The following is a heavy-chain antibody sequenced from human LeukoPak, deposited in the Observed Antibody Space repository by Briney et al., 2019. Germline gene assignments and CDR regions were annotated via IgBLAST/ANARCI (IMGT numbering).Heavy chain of an antibody. Sequence: SETLSLTCTVSGGSISSYYWSWIRQPPGKGLEWIGYIYHSGSTNYNPSLKSRVTISVDTSKNQFSLKLSSVTAADTAVYYCARGREMVRGVITPYNWFDPWGQGTLVTVSS. CDR3: ARGREMVRGVITPYNWFDP. V-gene: IGHV4-59*01. D-gene: IGHD3-10*01. CDR1: GGSISSYY. CDR2: IYHSGST. J-gene: IGHJ5*02.